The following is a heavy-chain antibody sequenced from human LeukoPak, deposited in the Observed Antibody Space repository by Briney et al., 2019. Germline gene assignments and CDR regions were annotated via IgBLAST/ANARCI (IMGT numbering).Heavy chain of an antibody. CDR2: ISPNNGDT. Sequence: ASVKVSCKPSGYTFTDSYIHWVRQAPGVGLQWMGWISPNNGDTKYAEDFQDRVTMTRDTSINTAYMELTGLTPDDTAVYYCVRSPIGASACWGRGTLVTVSS. CDR1: GYTFTDSY. D-gene: IGHD3-10*01. V-gene: IGHV1-2*02. J-gene: IGHJ4*02. CDR3: VRSPIGASAC.